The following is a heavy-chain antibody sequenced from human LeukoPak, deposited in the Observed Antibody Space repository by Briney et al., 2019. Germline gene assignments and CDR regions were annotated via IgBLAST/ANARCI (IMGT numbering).Heavy chain of an antibody. Sequence: SETLSLTCAVYGGSFSGHYWTWIRQSPGKGLEWIGESTHSGSTNYNPSLKSRLTIPVDTFKNQFSLKLTSVSAADTAVYHCARGRTGAAALDFWGPGTLVTVSS. D-gene: IGHD6-25*01. V-gene: IGHV4-34*01. CDR3: ARGRTGAAALDF. CDR2: STHSGST. J-gene: IGHJ4*02. CDR1: GGSFSGHY.